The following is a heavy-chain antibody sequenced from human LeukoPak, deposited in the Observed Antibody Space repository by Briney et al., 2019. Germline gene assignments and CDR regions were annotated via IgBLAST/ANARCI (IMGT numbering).Heavy chain of an antibody. D-gene: IGHD1-26*01. CDR1: GYTFTSYA. CDR2: INTNTGNP. V-gene: IGHV7-4-1*02. Sequence: ASVTVSCTASGYTFTSYAMNWVRQAPGQGLEWMGWINTNTGNPTYAQGFTGRFVFSLDTSVSTAYLQISSLKAEDTAVYYCARDDTELPLDAFDIWGQGTMVTVSS. J-gene: IGHJ3*02. CDR3: ARDDTELPLDAFDI.